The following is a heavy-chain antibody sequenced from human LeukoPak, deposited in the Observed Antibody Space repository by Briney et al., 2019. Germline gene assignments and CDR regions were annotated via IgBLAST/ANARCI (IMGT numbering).Heavy chain of an antibody. V-gene: IGHV3-30*02. CDR3: AKDRWLRYFDSMDV. CDR2: IRSDGIII. CDR1: GFTFSTYG. J-gene: IGHJ6*02. Sequence: GGSLRLSCAASGFTFSTYGLHWVRQAPGKGLEWVAFIRSDGIIIYYADSVKGRFTISRDNSKNTLYLQMKSLRTEDTAVYYCAKDRWLRYFDSMDVWGQGTTVTVSS. D-gene: IGHD3-9*01.